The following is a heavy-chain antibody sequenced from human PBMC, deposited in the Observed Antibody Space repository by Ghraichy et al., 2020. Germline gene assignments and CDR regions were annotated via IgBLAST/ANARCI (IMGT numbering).Heavy chain of an antibody. J-gene: IGHJ4*02. V-gene: IGHV1-2*02. CDR2: INPNTGGT. D-gene: IGHD2-2*01. Sequence: ASVKVSCKASGYTFTDYYLHWVRQAPGQGLEWMGWINPNTGGTNYAQKFQGRVTMTRDTSISTAYMELTRLRSDDTAVYYCARDLGIYGSSISCPTDYWGQGTLVTVTS. CDR1: GYTFTDYY. CDR3: ARDLGIYGSSISCPTDY.